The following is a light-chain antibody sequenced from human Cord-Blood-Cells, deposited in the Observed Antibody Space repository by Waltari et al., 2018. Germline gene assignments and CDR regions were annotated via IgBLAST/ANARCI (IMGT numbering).Light chain of an antibody. J-gene: IGLJ3*02. V-gene: IGLV2-23*01. Sequence: QSALTQPASVSGSPGPSITIPCTGTSSSVGSYNLVSGSQQHPGKAPKLMIYEGSKRPSGVFNRFSGSKSGNTASLTISGLQAEDEADYYCCSYAGSSTWVFGGGTKLTVL. CDR2: EGS. CDR1: SSSVGSYNL. CDR3: CSYAGSSTWV.